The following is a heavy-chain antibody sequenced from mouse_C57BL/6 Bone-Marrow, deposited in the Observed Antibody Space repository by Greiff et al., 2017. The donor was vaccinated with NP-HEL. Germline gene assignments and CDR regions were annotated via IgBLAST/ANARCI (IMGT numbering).Heavy chain of an antibody. J-gene: IGHJ2*01. D-gene: IGHD4-1*01. V-gene: IGHV5-4*01. CDR1: GFTFSSYA. CDR2: ISDGGSYT. CDR3: ARDRGTGTDY. Sequence: EVHLVESGGGLVKPGGSLKLSCAASGFTFSSYAMSWVRQTPEKRLEWVATISDGGSYTYYPDNVKGRFTISRDNAKNNLYLQMSHLKSEDTAMDYWARDRGTGTDYWGQGTTLTVSA.